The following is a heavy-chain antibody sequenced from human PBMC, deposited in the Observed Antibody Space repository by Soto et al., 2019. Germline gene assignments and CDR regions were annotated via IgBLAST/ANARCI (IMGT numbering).Heavy chain of an antibody. CDR2: MFHSVGA. Sequence: QVQLHESGPGLVKPSETLSLTCVVSDGSISTYDWWTWVGQPPGKVLEWIGKMFHSVGADYSPSPRSRVTISADSSKNHFALRLTAVTAADTAVYYCATGNVDSMLEYWGQGTQVAVSS. D-gene: IGHD3-3*01. V-gene: IGHV4-4*02. J-gene: IGHJ4*02. CDR3: ATGNVDSMLEY. CDR1: DGSISTYDW.